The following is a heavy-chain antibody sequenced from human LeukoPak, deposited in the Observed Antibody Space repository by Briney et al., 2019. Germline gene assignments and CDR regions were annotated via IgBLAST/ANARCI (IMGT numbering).Heavy chain of an antibody. V-gene: IGHV3-23*01. D-gene: IGHD6-13*01. CDR1: GFTFNTYT. CDR2: ITGNGVST. J-gene: IGHJ4*02. CDR3: AKGLHSSSWYSDS. Sequence: GGSLRISCAASGFTFNTYTMNWVRLVPGKGLEWVSLITGNGVSTYYADSVKGRFTISRDNSKNTLYLQMNSLRAEDTAVYYCAKGLHSSSWYSDSWGQGTLVTVSS.